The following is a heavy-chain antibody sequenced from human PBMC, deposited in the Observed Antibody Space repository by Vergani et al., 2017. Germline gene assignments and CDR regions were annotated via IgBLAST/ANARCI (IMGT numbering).Heavy chain of an antibody. CDR3: ARSQRSGYSSGWYGGVYDY. J-gene: IGHJ4*02. CDR2: TYSRGST. D-gene: IGHD6-19*01. CDR1: GGSISSGGYY. V-gene: IGHV4-31*03. Sequence: QVQLQESGPGLVKPSQTLSLTCTVSGGSISSGGYYWSWIRRPPGKGLEWFGYTYSRGSTYYNPSLKSRVTISVDTSKNQFSLKLSSVTAADTAVYYCARSQRSGYSSGWYGGVYDYWGQGTLVTVSS.